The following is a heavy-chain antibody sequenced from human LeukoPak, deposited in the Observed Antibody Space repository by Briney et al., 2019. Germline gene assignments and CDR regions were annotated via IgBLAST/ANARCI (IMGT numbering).Heavy chain of an antibody. J-gene: IGHJ4*02. Sequence: PSETLSLTCTVSGGSISSYYWSWIRQPPGRGLEYIGHVYYSGNTDYNPSLKSRVPMSVDTSKNQFSLRLNSVTAADTAVYYCARWYCSTTTCYYLDHWGQGTLVTVSS. V-gene: IGHV4-59*01. CDR2: VYYSGNT. CDR1: GGSISSYY. D-gene: IGHD2-2*01. CDR3: ARWYCSTTTCYYLDH.